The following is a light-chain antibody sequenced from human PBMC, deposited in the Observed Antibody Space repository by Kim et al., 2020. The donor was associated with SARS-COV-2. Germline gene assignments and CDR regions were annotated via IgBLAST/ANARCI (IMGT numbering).Light chain of an antibody. V-gene: IGLV1-47*01. J-gene: IGLJ2*01. CDR3: AAWDDSLSGVV. CDR2: NS. Sequence: PGQRVTLPCSGSSSNFGNNYLYWYQQLPGMAPKLLIYNSQRPSGVPDRFSGSKSGTSASLAISGLRSGDEGDYYCAAWDDSLSGVVFGGGTQLTVL. CDR1: SSNFGNNY.